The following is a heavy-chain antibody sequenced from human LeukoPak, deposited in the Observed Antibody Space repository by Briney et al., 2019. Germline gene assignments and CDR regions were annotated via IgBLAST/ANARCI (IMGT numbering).Heavy chain of an antibody. Sequence: ASVKVSCKASGYTFTGYYMHWVRQAPGQGLEWMGWINPNSGGTNYAQKFQGRVTMTRDTSISTAYMELSRLRSDDTAVYYCARWARYSSSWYFDYWGQGTLVTVSS. J-gene: IGHJ4*02. V-gene: IGHV1-2*02. CDR3: ARWARYSSSWYFDY. CDR2: INPNSGGT. CDR1: GYTFTGYY. D-gene: IGHD6-13*01.